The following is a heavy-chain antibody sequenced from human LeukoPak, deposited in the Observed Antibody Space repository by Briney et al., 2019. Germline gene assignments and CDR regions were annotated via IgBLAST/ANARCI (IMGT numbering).Heavy chain of an antibody. CDR2: INHSGST. V-gene: IGHV4-34*01. CDR1: GGSFSGYY. J-gene: IGHJ5*02. CDR3: ARGMIQLWFRSGWFDP. Sequence: SETLSLTCAVYGGSFSGYYWSWIRQPPGKGLEWIGEINHSGSTNYNPSLKSRVTISVDTSKNQFSLKLSSVTAADTAVYYCARGMIQLWFRSGWFDPWGQGTLVTVSS. D-gene: IGHD5-18*01.